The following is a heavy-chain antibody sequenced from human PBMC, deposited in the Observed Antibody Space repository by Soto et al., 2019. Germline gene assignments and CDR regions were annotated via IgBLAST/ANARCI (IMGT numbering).Heavy chain of an antibody. V-gene: IGHV3-30-3*01. CDR2: ISYDGSNK. CDR1: GFTFSSYA. Sequence: QVQLVESGGGVVQPGRSLRLSCAASGFTFSSYAMHWVRQAPGKGLEWVAVISYDGSNKYYADSVKGRFTISRDNSKNTLYLQMNSLRAEDTAVYYCARQGGITMIVVVHYFDYWGQGTLVTVSS. CDR3: ARQGGITMIVVVHYFDY. J-gene: IGHJ4*02. D-gene: IGHD3-22*01.